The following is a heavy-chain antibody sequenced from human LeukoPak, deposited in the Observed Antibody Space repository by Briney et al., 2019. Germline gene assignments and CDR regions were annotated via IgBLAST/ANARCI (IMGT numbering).Heavy chain of an antibody. V-gene: IGHV1-69*13. CDR2: IIPIFGTA. CDR1: GYTFTSYG. J-gene: IGHJ4*02. Sequence: SVKVSCKASGYTFTSYGISWVRQAPGQGLEWMGGIIPIFGTANYAQKFQGRVTITADESTSTAYMELSSLRSEDTAVYYCARGEDYGDSGGAYYFDYWGQGTLVTVSS. D-gene: IGHD4-17*01. CDR3: ARGEDYGDSGGAYYFDY.